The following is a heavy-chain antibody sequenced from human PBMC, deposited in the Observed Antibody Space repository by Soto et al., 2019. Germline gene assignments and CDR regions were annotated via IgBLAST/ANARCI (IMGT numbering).Heavy chain of an antibody. CDR3: TGITWFRGMEV. Sequence: PSQTLSLTCAISGDSVSSNSAAWNWISQSPSRGLEWLGRTYYKSKWNNDYALSVKSRITINPDTSKNQFSLHLYSVTPEDTAVYYCTGITWFRGMEVWGQGTTVTVSS. CDR2: TYYKSKWNN. V-gene: IGHV6-1*01. J-gene: IGHJ6*02. CDR1: GDSVSSNSAA. D-gene: IGHD3-10*01.